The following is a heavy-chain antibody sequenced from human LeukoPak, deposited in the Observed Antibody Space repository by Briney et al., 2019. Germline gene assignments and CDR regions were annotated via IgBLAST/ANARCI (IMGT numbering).Heavy chain of an antibody. CDR3: ARSPSSSWTFYLDY. V-gene: IGHV4-59*08. CDR1: YDSIGLDY. D-gene: IGHD6-13*01. Sequence: PSETLSLTCRVSYDSIGLDYWNWLRQSPGKGLEWIGNVYFTGSTEYNPSLKSRVTISVDSSKSQFSLTLTSVTAADTAVYFCARSPSSSWTFYLDYWGPGTLVTVSS. CDR2: VYFTGST. J-gene: IGHJ4*02.